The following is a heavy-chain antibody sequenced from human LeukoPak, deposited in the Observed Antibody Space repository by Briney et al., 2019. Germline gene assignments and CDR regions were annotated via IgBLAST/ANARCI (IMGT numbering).Heavy chain of an antibody. Sequence: PSETLSLTCTVSSGSISSYYWSWIRQFPGKGLEWIGYIYYSGSTNYNPSLKSRVTISLDTSKNQFSLKLSSVTAADTAVYYCARGGLGGITAYSNYLFDYWGQRTLVTVS. D-gene: IGHD4-11*01. V-gene: IGHV4-59*08. CDR3: ARGGLGGITAYSNYLFDY. CDR2: IYYSGST. J-gene: IGHJ4*02. CDR1: SGSISSYY.